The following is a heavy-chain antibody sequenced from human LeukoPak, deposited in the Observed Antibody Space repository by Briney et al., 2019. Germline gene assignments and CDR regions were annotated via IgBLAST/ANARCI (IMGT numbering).Heavy chain of an antibody. Sequence: GGSLRLSCAASGFILSNYRMNWVRQAPGKGLEWVSYISSSGNSREYADSVKGRFTISRDNARDSLHLQMNSVRVEDTAVYFCARDGLTIGNYFDYWGQGTLVTVSS. CDR2: ISSSGNSR. CDR1: GFILSNYR. J-gene: IGHJ4*02. CDR3: ARDGLTIGNYFDY. V-gene: IGHV3-48*04. D-gene: IGHD1-1*01.